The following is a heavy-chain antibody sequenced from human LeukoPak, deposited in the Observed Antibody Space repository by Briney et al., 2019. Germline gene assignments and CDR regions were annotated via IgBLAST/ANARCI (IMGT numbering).Heavy chain of an antibody. V-gene: IGHV5-51*01. J-gene: IGHJ4*02. D-gene: IGHD6-13*01. CDR1: GYSFTTYW. CDR3: ARLKQQLVLGDFDY. CDR2: IYPGDSDT. Sequence: ESLKISCKGSGYSFTTYWVAWVRQMPGKGLEWMGIIYPGDSDTRYSSSFQGQVTISVDKSISTAYLQWSSLKASDTAMYYCARLKQQLVLGDFDYWGQGTLVTVSS.